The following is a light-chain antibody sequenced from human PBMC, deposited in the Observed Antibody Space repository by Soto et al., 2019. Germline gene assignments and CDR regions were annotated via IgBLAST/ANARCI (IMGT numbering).Light chain of an antibody. CDR3: QQHDNWPRT. V-gene: IGKV3-15*01. CDR1: QSVSNN. J-gene: IGKJ1*01. CDR2: GTS. Sequence: EIVMTQSPATLSVSPGERATLSCRASQSVSNNLAWYQQKPGQAPRLLIHGTSTRATDIPARFSGSGSGTEFTLTISSLQSEDFAVYYCQQHDNWPRTFGQGTKVEIK.